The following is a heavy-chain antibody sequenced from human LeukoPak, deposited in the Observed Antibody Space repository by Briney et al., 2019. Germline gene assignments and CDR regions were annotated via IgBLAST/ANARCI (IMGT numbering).Heavy chain of an antibody. CDR3: SKARGTSSWFIWFDP. Sequence: GGSLRLSCAASGFTFNSYAMSWVRQAPGKGLEWVSSISGSGGYTYYADSVKGRFTISRDNSNNALYLQMNSLRAEDTAVYYCSKARGTSSWFIWFDPWGQGTLVTVSP. D-gene: IGHD6-13*01. CDR1: GFTFNSYA. V-gene: IGHV3-23*01. CDR2: ISGSGGYT. J-gene: IGHJ5*02.